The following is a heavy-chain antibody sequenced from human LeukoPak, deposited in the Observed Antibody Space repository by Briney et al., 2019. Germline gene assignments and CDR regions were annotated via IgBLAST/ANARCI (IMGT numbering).Heavy chain of an antibody. Sequence: SETLSLTCTVSGGSISSSYWSWIRQPPGKGLEWIGYIYYSGSTNYNPSLKSRVTISVDTSKNQFSLKLSSVAAADTAVYYCARYNYDFWSGYSKWFDPWGQGTLVTVSS. V-gene: IGHV4-59*01. CDR2: IYYSGST. CDR3: ARYNYDFWSGYSKWFDP. CDR1: GGSISSSY. J-gene: IGHJ5*02. D-gene: IGHD3-3*01.